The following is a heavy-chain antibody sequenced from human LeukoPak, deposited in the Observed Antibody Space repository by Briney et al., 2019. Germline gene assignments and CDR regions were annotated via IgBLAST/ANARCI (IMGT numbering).Heavy chain of an antibody. CDR3: ARWGADWSDHYYYYMDV. V-gene: IGHV1-46*01. Sequence: ASVKVSCKASGYTFTSYYMHWVRQAPGQGLEWMGIINPSGGSTSYAQKFQGRVTMTRDTSTSTVYMELSSLRSEDTAVYYCARWGADWSDHYYYYMDVWGKGTTVTVSS. J-gene: IGHJ6*03. CDR1: GYTFTSYY. D-gene: IGHD2-21*01. CDR2: INPSGGST.